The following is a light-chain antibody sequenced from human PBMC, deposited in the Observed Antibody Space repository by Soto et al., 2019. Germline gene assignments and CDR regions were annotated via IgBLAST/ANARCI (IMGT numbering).Light chain of an antibody. CDR3: CSYAGSSTLRVYV. V-gene: IGLV2-23*02. CDR1: SSDVGSYNL. J-gene: IGLJ1*01. Sequence: QSVLTQPASVSGSPGQSITISCTGTSSDVGSYNLVSWYQQHPGKAPKLMIYEVSKRPSGVSNRFSGSKSGNTASLTISGLQAEDEADDYCCSYAGSSTLRVYVFGTGNNV. CDR2: EVS.